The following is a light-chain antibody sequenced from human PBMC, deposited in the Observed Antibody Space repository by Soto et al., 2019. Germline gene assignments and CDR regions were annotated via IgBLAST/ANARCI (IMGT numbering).Light chain of an antibody. Sequence: DIQMTQSPSSLSASVGDRVTITCRASHPININLVWFQQKPGKAPKLLIYDASNLDSGVPSRFSGSGSGTEFSLTISNLQPDDCATYYCQQYENYWTFGQGTRVEIK. V-gene: IGKV1-16*01. CDR1: HPININ. CDR2: DAS. CDR3: QQYENYWT. J-gene: IGKJ1*01.